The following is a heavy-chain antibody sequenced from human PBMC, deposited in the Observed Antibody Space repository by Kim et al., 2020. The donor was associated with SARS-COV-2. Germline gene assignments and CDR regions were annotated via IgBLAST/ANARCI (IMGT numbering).Heavy chain of an antibody. CDR2: ISGSGGST. CDR3: AKGRGGSGSYYPSYFDY. V-gene: IGHV3-23*01. J-gene: IGHJ4*02. D-gene: IGHD1-26*01. CDR1: GFTFSSYA. Sequence: GGSLRLSCAASGFTFSSYAMSWVRQAPGKGLEWVSAISGSGGSTYYADSVKGRFTISRDNSKNTLYLQMNSLRAEDTAVYYCAKGRGGSGSYYPSYFDYWGQGTLVTVSS.